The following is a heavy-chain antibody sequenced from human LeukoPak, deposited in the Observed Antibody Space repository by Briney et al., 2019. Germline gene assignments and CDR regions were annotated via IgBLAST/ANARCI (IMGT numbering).Heavy chain of an antibody. Sequence: GSSVTVSCKASGGTFSSYAIRWVRQAPGQGLEWMGRIIPILGIANYAQKFQGRVTITADTSTSTAYMELSSLRSEDTAVYYCARSVVVTAPFDYWGQGTLVTVSS. CDR1: GGTFSSYA. J-gene: IGHJ4*02. CDR2: IIPILGIA. V-gene: IGHV1-69*04. D-gene: IGHD2-21*02. CDR3: ARSVVVTAPFDY.